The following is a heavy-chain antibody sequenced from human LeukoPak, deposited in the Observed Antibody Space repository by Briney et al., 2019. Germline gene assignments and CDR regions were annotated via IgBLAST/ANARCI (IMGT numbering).Heavy chain of an antibody. D-gene: IGHD4-11*01. J-gene: IGHJ5*02. V-gene: IGHV3-23*01. CDR3: ARVAGSDYSNP. CDR1: GFTFSKYA. CDR2: IRASGDFT. Sequence: PGGSLRLSCPGSGFTFSKYAMSWFRQAPGKGLEWVSGIRASGDFTYYADSVKGRITISRDNAKNSLYLQMNSLRAEDTAVYYCARVAGSDYSNPWGQGTLVTVSS.